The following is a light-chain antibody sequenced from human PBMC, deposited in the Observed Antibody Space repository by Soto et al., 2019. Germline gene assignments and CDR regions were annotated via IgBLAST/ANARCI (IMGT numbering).Light chain of an antibody. J-gene: IGLJ2*01. V-gene: IGLV2-11*01. CDR3: CSYADSDTVL. CDR2: DVS. CDR1: SSDVGAYKY. Sequence: QSVLTQPRSVSGSPGQSVTISCTGASSDVGAYKYVSWYQQYPGKAPKLIIFDVSKRPSGVPDRFSGSNSGNTASLTISGLQTEDEADYHCCSYADSDTVLFGGGTKLTVL.